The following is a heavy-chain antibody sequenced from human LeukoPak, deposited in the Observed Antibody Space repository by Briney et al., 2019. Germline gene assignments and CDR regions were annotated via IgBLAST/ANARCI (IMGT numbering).Heavy chain of an antibody. Sequence: GGSLKLSCAASGFTFRDTAMHWVRQASGKGLEWIGRVKTKANNYATAYAASVMGRFTISRDDSKNTAYLEMNSLKTEDTAVYYCTREFHSSGWYLTFAYWGQGSQVTVSS. CDR1: GFTFRDTA. V-gene: IGHV3-73*01. CDR2: VKTKANNYAT. CDR3: TREFHSSGWYLTFAY. D-gene: IGHD6-19*01. J-gene: IGHJ4*02.